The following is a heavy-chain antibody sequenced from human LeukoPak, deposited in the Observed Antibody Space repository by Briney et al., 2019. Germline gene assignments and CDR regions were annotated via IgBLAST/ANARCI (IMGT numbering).Heavy chain of an antibody. J-gene: IGHJ5*02. D-gene: IGHD3-10*01. CDR1: GFTFSNAW. CDR3: TTDTPMYYYGSGSSTRFDP. CDR2: IKSKTDGGTT. Sequence: GGSLRLSCAASGFTFSNAWMSWVRQAPGKGLEWVGRIKSKTDGGTTDYAAPVKGRFTISRDASKNTLYLQMNSLKTEDTAVYYCTTDTPMYYYGSGSSTRFDPWGQGTLVTVSS. V-gene: IGHV3-15*01.